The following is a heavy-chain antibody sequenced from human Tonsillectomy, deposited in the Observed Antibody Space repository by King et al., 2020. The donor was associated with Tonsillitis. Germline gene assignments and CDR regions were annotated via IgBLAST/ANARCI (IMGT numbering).Heavy chain of an antibody. CDR1: GFTFSGYV. J-gene: IGHJ4*02. CDR2: ISYDGSNK. D-gene: IGHD6-19*01. V-gene: IGHV3-30*04. CDR3: ARSPVAGYYFDY. Sequence: VQLVESGGGVVQPGRSLRLSCAASGFTFSGYVMHWVRQAPGKGLEWVALISYDGSNKFYADSVKGRFTISRDNSKNTLYLQMNSLRAEDTAVYYCARSPVAGYYFDYWGQGTLVTVSS.